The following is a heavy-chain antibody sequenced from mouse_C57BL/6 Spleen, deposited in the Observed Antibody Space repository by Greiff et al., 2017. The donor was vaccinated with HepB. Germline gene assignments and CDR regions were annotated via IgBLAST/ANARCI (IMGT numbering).Heavy chain of an antibody. CDR2: IDPSDSYT. Sequence: QVQLKQPGAELVKPGASVKLSCKASGYTFTSYWMQWVKQRPGQGLEWIGEIDPSDSYTNYNQKFKGKATLTVDTSSSTAYMQLSSLTSEDSAVYYCARFGYYGSSPYAMDYWGQGTSVTVSS. D-gene: IGHD1-1*01. J-gene: IGHJ4*01. CDR3: ARFGYYGSSPYAMDY. CDR1: GYTFTSYW. V-gene: IGHV1-50*01.